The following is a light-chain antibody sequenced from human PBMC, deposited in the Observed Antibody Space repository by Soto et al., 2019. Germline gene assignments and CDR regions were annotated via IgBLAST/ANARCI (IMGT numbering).Light chain of an antibody. CDR1: SSDVGSYNR. Sequence: QSALTQPPSVSGSPGRSVAVSCTGTSSDVGSYNRVSWYQRPPGTAPKLIIYEVSNRPSGVPDRFSGSKSGNTASLTISGLQAEDEADYYCTSFTSSTTYVFGTGTKVTVL. CDR2: EVS. J-gene: IGLJ1*01. CDR3: TSFTSSTTYV. V-gene: IGLV2-18*02.